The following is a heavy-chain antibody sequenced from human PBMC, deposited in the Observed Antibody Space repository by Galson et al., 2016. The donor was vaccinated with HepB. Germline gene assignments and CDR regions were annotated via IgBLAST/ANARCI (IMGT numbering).Heavy chain of an antibody. J-gene: IGHJ4*02. V-gene: IGHV3-30*09. CDR3: ARGRGYYDFWSGYSTDK. D-gene: IGHD3-3*01. CDR2: VSFHGSEK. Sequence: HWVRQAPGKGLEWVAFVSFHGSEKHYADAVKGRFAISRDNSKNTLDLQMNSLRAEDTALYYCARGRGYYDFWSGYSTDKWGQGIQVTVSS.